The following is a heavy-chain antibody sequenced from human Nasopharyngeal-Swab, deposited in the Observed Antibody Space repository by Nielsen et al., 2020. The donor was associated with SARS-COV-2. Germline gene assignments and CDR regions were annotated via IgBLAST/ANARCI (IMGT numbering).Heavy chain of an antibody. J-gene: IGHJ6*02. Sequence: GESLKLSFSASGFLFQNYALNLVRQAPGRGLEWVSAILGADDRTKYADSVKGRFTISRDNSKNTLDLQMHSLRAEDTAMYYCAKDRDSGDDSGEYYHYYGMDVWGQGTSVTVS. CDR3: AKDRDSGDDSGEYYHYYGMDV. CDR1: GFLFQNYA. V-gene: IGHV3-23*01. D-gene: IGHD5-12*01. CDR2: ILGADDRT.